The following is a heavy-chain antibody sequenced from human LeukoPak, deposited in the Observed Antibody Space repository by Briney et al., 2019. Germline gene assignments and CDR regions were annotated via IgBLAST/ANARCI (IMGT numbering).Heavy chain of an antibody. CDR2: IYTSGST. V-gene: IGHV4-61*02. J-gene: IGHJ4*02. D-gene: IGHD5-24*01. CDR3: ARDPIRAGYNYVFSD. CDR1: GGSISSGSYY. Sequence: SQTLSLTCTVSGGSISSGSYYWSWIRQPAGKGLEWIGRIYTSGSTNYNPSLKSRVTISVDTSKIQFSLKLSSVTAADTAVYYCARDPIRAGYNYVFSDWGQGTLVTVSS.